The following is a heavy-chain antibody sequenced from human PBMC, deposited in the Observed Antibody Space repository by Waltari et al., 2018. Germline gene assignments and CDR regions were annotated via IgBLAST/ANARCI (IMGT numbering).Heavy chain of an antibody. Sequence: QVQLVQSGAEVKKPGASVKVSCKASGYTFISYGISWVRQAPGQGLEWMGWISAYSGNTYYPQNLQGRVTMTTDTATTTAYMELRSLRSDDTAVYYCARDRQTSYYDFWSGSRPMDVWGKGTTVTVSS. D-gene: IGHD3-3*01. CDR3: ARDRQTSYYDFWSGSRPMDV. CDR1: GYTFISYG. CDR2: ISAYSGNT. V-gene: IGHV1-18*01. J-gene: IGHJ6*03.